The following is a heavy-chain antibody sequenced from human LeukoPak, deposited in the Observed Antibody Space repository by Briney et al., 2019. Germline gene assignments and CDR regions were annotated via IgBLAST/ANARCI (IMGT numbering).Heavy chain of an antibody. D-gene: IGHD1-26*01. CDR1: RFTFSNYG. Sequence: AGGSLRLSCAASRFTFSNYGVNWVRQAPGKGLEWASYIDSRSSTIYYADSVRSRFTISRDNAKNSLYLQMNSLKAEDTAIYYCAREVGTPQAFDIWGQGTMVTVSS. CDR3: AREVGTPQAFDI. CDR2: IDSRSSTI. V-gene: IGHV3-48*01. J-gene: IGHJ3*02.